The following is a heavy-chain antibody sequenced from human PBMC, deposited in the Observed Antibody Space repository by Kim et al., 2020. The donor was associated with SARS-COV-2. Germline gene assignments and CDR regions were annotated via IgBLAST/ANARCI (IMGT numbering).Heavy chain of an antibody. J-gene: IGHJ5*02. Sequence: ASVKVSCKASGYTFTSYDINWVRQATGQGLEWMGWMNPNSGNTGYAQKFQGRVTMTRNTSTSTAYMELSSLSSEDTAVYYCARGGLMVRGVIIYGNWFDPWGQGTLVTVSS. CDR2: MNPNSGNT. CDR3: ARGGLMVRGVIIYGNWFDP. V-gene: IGHV1-8*01. D-gene: IGHD3-10*01. CDR1: GYTFTSYD.